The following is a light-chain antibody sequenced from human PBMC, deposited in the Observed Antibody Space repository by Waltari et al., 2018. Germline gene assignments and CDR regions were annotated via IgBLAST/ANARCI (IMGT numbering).Light chain of an antibody. CDR2: GNN. J-gene: IGLJ3*02. V-gene: IGLV1-40*01. CDR3: QSYDSSLSGWV. CDR1: SSNIGAGYD. Sequence: QSVLTQPPSVSGAPGQRVIISCTGSSSNIGAGYDVPWDQQLPGTAPKLLITGNNNRTPGVPDRFAGSKSGTSASLAITGLQAEDEADYYCQSYDSSLSGWVFGGGTKLTVL.